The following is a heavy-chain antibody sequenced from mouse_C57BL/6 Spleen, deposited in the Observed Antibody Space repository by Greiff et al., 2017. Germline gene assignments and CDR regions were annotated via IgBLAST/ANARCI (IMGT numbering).Heavy chain of an antibody. CDR2: INPNNGGT. CDR3: ARGLGTAQATEFAY. Sequence: EVQLQQSGPELVKPGASVKIPCKASGYTFTDYNMDWVKQSHGKSLEWIGDINPNNGGTIYNQKFKGKATLTVDKSSSTAYMELRSLTSEDTAVYYCARGLGTAQATEFAYWGQGTLFTVSA. J-gene: IGHJ3*01. CDR1: GYTFTDYN. D-gene: IGHD3-2*02. V-gene: IGHV1-18*01.